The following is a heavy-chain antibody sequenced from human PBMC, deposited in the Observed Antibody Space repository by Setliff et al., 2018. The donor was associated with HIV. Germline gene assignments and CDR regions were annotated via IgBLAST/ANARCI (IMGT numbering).Heavy chain of an antibody. J-gene: IGHJ3*02. Sequence: SVKVSCKASGDTFRSYAISWVRQAPGQGLEWMGRIIPILATSNYTQKFQGRVTITADESTSIAYMELSSLRFDDTAVYYCARDGGYSVHQWFGDAFDIWGQGTMVTVSS. CDR1: GDTFRSYA. CDR3: ARDGGYSVHQWFGDAFDI. D-gene: IGHD5-12*01. CDR2: IIPILATS. V-gene: IGHV1-69*13.